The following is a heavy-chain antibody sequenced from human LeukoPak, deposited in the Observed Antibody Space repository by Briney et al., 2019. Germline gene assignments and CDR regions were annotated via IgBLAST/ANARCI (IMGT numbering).Heavy chain of an antibody. CDR3: ARERSYSSPPYGMDV. V-gene: IGHV4-4*07. Sequence: SETLSPTCTVSGGSISSYYWSWIRQPAGKGLEWIGRIYTSGSTNYNPSLKSRVTMSVDTSKNQFSLKLSSVTAADTAVYYCARERSYSSPPYGMDVWGQGTTVTVSS. D-gene: IGHD6-13*01. CDR1: GGSISSYY. CDR2: IYTSGST. J-gene: IGHJ6*02.